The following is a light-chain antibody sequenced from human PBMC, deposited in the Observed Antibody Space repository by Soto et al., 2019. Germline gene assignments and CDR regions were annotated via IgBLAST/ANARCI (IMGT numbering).Light chain of an antibody. CDR2: DVS. CDR3: CSYADSYSVL. V-gene: IGLV2-11*01. CDR1: RSDVGNYNF. Sequence: QSALTQPRSVSGSPGQSVTISCSGTRSDVGNYNFVSWYQQHPGKAPKLVIYDVSKRPSGVPDRFSGSKSGNTASLTISGLQAEDEADYYCCSYADSYSVLFGGGTKVTVL. J-gene: IGLJ2*01.